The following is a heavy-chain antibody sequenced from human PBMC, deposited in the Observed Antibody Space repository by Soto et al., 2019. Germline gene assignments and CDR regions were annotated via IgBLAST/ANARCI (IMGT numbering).Heavy chain of an antibody. CDR2: IKTDGSYT. J-gene: IGHJ4*02. D-gene: IGHD3-22*01. V-gene: IGHV3-74*01. Sequence: EVQLVESGGGVVQPGGSLRLSCAASGFTFSTYWMHWVRQAPGKGLEWVSRIKTDGSYTNYADSVKGRFTISRDNAKNTLFLQMDSLGAEDTAVYLCATGGSGYFRYWGQGTLVTVSS. CDR3: ATGGSGYFRY. CDR1: GFTFSTYW.